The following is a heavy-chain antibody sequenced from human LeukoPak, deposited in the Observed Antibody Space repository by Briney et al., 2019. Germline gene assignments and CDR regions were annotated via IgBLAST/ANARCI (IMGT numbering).Heavy chain of an antibody. V-gene: IGHV1-69*04. D-gene: IGHD3-3*01. J-gene: IGHJ4*02. CDR3: ARDRVLRFLEWPTSSNGIDY. CDR2: IIPILGIA. Sequence: ASVKVSCKASGGTFSSYTISWVRQAPGQGLEWMGRIIPILGIANYAQKFQGRVTITADKFTSTAYMELSSLRSEDTAVYYCARDRVLRFLEWPTSSNGIDYWGQGTLVTVSS. CDR1: GGTFSSYT.